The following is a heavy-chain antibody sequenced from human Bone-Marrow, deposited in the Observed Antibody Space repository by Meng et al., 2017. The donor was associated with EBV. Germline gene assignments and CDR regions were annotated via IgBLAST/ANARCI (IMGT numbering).Heavy chain of an antibody. Sequence: EXQLVEXXXGLVQPGXSLRLSXAASGFTFSSYAMSWVRQAPGKGLEWVSAIRGSGGSTYYADSVKGRFTISRDNSKNTLYLQMNSLRAEDTAVYYCAKDPYSDYASGWFDPWGQGTLVTVSS. CDR2: IRGSGGST. V-gene: IGHV3-23*04. CDR3: AKDPYSDYASGWFDP. CDR1: GFTFSSYA. D-gene: IGHD5-12*01. J-gene: IGHJ5*02.